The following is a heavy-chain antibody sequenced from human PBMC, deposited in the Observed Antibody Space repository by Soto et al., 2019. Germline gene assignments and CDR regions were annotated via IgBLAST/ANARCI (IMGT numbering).Heavy chain of an antibody. CDR1: GGSISSDY. Sequence: SATLSLTCTVSGGSISSDYWSWIRQPPGKGLEWIGYIHYSGSTYYSPSLKSRVTISVDTSKNQFSLKLSSVTAADTAVFYCARDSRIVEAGPGSYYYYDMDVWGQGTTVT. J-gene: IGHJ6*02. CDR2: IHYSGST. D-gene: IGHD6-13*01. CDR3: ARDSRIVEAGPGSYYYYDMDV. V-gene: IGHV4-59*01.